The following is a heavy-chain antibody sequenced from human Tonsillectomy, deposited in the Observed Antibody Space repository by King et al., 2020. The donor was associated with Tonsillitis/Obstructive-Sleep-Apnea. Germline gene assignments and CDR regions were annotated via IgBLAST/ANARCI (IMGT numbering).Heavy chain of an antibody. V-gene: IGHV3-23*04. CDR3: AELLGQNRGRFLEWPHYYMDV. D-gene: IGHD3-3*01. CDR1: GFTFSSYA. Sequence: VQLVESGGGLVQPGGSLRLSCAASGFTFSSYAMSWVRQAPGKGLEWCSAISGSGGSTYYADSVKGRFTISRDNSKNTLYLQMNSLRAEDTAVYYCAELLGQNRGRFLEWPHYYMDVWGKGTTVTVSS. CDR2: ISGSGGST. J-gene: IGHJ6*03.